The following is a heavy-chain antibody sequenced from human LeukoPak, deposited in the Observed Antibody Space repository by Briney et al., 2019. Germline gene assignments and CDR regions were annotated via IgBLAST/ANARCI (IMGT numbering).Heavy chain of an antibody. Sequence: SETLSLTCTVSGGSISSSSYYWAWIRQSPGKGLEWIGNIYYSGDTYYNPSLKSRVTISVGTSKNHFFLQLSSVTAADTAVYYCATQGVSYSDYLWGSYHPVGFDNWGQGTLVTVSS. CDR3: ATQGVSYSDYLWGSYHPVGFDN. J-gene: IGHJ4*02. CDR1: GGSISSSSYY. CDR2: IYYSGDT. V-gene: IGHV4-39*02. D-gene: IGHD3-16*02.